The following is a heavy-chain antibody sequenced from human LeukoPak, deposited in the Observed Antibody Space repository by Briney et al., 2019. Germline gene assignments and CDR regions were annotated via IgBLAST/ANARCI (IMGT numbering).Heavy chain of an antibody. V-gene: IGHV1-46*01. J-gene: IGHJ4*02. CDR3: ARAGLGDYFPIPLDY. CDR1: GYTFTSYY. D-gene: IGHD5-12*01. Sequence: ASVKVSCKASGYTFTSYYIHWVRQAPGQGLEWMGIINPSGGSTSYAQKFQGRVTMTTDTSTSTAYMELRSLRSDDTAVYYCARAGLGDYFPIPLDYWGQGTLVTVSS. CDR2: INPSGGST.